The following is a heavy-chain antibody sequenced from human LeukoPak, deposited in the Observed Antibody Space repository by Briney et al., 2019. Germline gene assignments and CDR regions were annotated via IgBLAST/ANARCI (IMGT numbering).Heavy chain of an antibody. D-gene: IGHD6-19*01. CDR3: ARGDIAVAGTEFDY. J-gene: IGHJ4*02. Sequence: PGGSLRLSCAASGFTVSSNYMSWVRQAPGKGLEWVSYISSSGSTIYYADSVKGRFTISRDNAKNSLYLQMNSLRAEDTAVYYCARGDIAVAGTEFDYWGQGTLVTVSS. V-gene: IGHV3-11*01. CDR2: ISSSGSTI. CDR1: GFTVSSNY.